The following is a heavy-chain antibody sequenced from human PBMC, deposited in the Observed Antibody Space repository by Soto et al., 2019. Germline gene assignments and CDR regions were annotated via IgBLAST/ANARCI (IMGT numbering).Heavy chain of an antibody. V-gene: IGHV4-38-2*01. Sequence: SETLSLTCAVSGYSISSGYYWGWIRQPPGKGLEWIGSIYHSGSTYYNPSLKSRVTISVDTSKNQFSLKLSSVTAADTAVYYCARSHLYGDRDYWGQGTPVT. D-gene: IGHD4-17*01. J-gene: IGHJ4*02. CDR3: ARSHLYGDRDY. CDR2: IYHSGST. CDR1: GYSISSGYY.